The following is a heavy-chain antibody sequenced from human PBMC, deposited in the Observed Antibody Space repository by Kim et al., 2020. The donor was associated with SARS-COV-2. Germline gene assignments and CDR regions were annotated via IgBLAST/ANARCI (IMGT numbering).Heavy chain of an antibody. CDR2: IYPDDSDT. Sequence: GESLKISCKGSGYSFTNYWIDWVRQMPGKGLEWMGIIYPDDSDTRYSPSFQGQVTISADKSISTAYLQWSSLKASDTAMYYFARVTYYYGSGSYYYYGMDVWGQGTTVTVSS. CDR1: GYSFTNYW. J-gene: IGHJ6*02. V-gene: IGHV5-51*01. CDR3: ARVTYYYGSGSYYYYGMDV. D-gene: IGHD3-10*01.